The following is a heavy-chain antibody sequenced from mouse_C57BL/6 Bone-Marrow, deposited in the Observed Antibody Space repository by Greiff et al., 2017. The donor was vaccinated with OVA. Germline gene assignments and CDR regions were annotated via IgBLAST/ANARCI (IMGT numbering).Heavy chain of an antibody. J-gene: IGHJ1*03. CDR3: AKAVTTVPYWYFDV. CDR2: IWRGGST. CDR1: GFSLTSYG. Sequence: QVQLQQSGPGLVQPSQSLSITCIVSGFSLTSYGVHWVRQSPGKGLEWLGVIWRGGSTDYNAAFMSRLSITKDNSKSQVFFKMNSLQADDTAIYYCAKAVTTVPYWYFDVWGTGTTVTVSS. V-gene: IGHV2-5*01. D-gene: IGHD1-1*01.